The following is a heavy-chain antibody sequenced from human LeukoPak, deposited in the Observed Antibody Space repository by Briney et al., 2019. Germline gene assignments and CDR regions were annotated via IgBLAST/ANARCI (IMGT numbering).Heavy chain of an antibody. CDR3: ARERPAAASAFEI. D-gene: IGHD6-25*01. CDR2: IKEDGSAK. CDR1: GGSISSSSYY. V-gene: IGHV3-7*01. J-gene: IGHJ3*02. Sequence: PSETLSLTCTVSGGSISSSSYYWGWIRQPPGKGLERVANIKEDGSAKYYLDSVKGRFTISRDNAKNSLFLQMNSLRGEDTALYFCARERPAAASAFEIWGQGTRVTVSS.